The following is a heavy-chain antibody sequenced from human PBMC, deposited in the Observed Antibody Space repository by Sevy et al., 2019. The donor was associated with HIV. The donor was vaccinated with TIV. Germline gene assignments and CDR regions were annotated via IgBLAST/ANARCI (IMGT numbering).Heavy chain of an antibody. CDR2: ISYDGSSK. V-gene: IGHV3-30-3*01. D-gene: IGHD2-2*01. J-gene: IGHJ4*02. CDR3: AILGVDCVSTNCYGMRSLSFDF. CDR1: GFTFSSFA. Sequence: GGYLRLSCAASGFTFSSFAMHWVRQAPGKGLEWVAVISYDGSSKYYPDSVKGRFTISRDNAKNTLYLQMNRLRPEDTAVYFCAILGVDCVSTNCYGMRSLSFDFWGQGTLVTVSS.